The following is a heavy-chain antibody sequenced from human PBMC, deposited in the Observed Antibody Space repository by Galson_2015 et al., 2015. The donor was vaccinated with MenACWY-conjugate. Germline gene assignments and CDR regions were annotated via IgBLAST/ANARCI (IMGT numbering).Heavy chain of an antibody. CDR2: ITGSGGST. CDR3: AKAAYTSSVYQDAFDY. CDR1: GFTFSNYV. V-gene: IGHV3-23*01. J-gene: IGHJ4*02. D-gene: IGHD3-16*01. Sequence: SLRLSCAASGFTFSNYVMNWVRQAPEKGLEWVSTITGSGGSTYYADSLKVRFTISRDNSKNTLYLQMNSLRAEDTAVYYCAKAAYTSSVYQDAFDYWGQGSLVTVSS.